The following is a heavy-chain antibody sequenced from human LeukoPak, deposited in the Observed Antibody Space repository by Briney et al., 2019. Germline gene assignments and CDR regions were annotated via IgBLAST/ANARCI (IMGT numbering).Heavy chain of an antibody. CDR1: GFTFSSYA. V-gene: IGHV3-30-3*01. Sequence: QSGGSLRLSCAASGFTFSSYAMSWVRQAPGKGLEWVAVISYDGSNKYYADSVKGRFTISRDNSKNTLYLQMNSLRAEDTAVYYCARDLSYSSGLDRYFDYWGQGTLVTVSS. CDR2: ISYDGSNK. D-gene: IGHD6-19*01. CDR3: ARDLSYSSGLDRYFDY. J-gene: IGHJ4*02.